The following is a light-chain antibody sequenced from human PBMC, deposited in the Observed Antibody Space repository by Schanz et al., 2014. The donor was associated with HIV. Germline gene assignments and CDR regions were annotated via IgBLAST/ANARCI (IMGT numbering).Light chain of an antibody. CDR2: WAS. V-gene: IGKV4-1*01. J-gene: IGKJ4*01. CDR1: QSVLSSSNNKNY. Sequence: DIVLTQSPDSLAVSLGERATIHCKSSQSVLSSSNNKNYLAWYQQKAGQPPKLLIYWASTRESGVPDRFSGSGSGTDFTLTISSLQAEDVAVYYCQQYYNMPLTFGGGTKVEIK. CDR3: QQYYNMPLT.